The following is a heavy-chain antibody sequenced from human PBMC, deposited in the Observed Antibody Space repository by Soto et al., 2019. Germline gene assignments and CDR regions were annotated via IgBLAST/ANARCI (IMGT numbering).Heavy chain of an antibody. V-gene: IGHV4-39*01. CDR1: GGSISSSSYY. J-gene: IGHJ4*02. D-gene: IGHD3-22*01. Sequence: QLQLQESGPGLVKPSETLSLTCTVSGGSISSSSYYWGWIRQPPGKGLEWIGSIYYSGSTYYNPSLKSRVTISVDTSKNQFSLKLSSVTAADTAVYYCARQPKYYYDSKTVDYWGQGTLVTVSS. CDR3: ARQPKYYYDSKTVDY. CDR2: IYYSGST.